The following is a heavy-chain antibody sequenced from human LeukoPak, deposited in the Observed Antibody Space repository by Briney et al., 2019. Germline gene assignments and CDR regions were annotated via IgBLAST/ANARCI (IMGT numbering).Heavy chain of an antibody. CDR2: IKQGGSEK. V-gene: IGHV3-7*01. CDR3: ARDFTTSSTAYLHH. Sequence: GGSLRLSCAASGFIFSTYWMSWVRQAPGKGLEWVANIKQGGSEKYYVASVKGRFTISRDNAKNSLYLQMDSLRAEDTAVYYCARDFTTSSTAYLHHWGQGTLVTVSS. J-gene: IGHJ1*01. D-gene: IGHD6-6*01. CDR1: GFIFSTYW.